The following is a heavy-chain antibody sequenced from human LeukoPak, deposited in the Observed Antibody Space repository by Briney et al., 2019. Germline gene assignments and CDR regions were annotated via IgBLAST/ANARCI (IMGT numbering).Heavy chain of an antibody. CDR2: ISYDGSNK. V-gene: IGHV3-30*12. CDR1: GFSFRTYN. CDR3: ARAPYDSSGYYYDQ. D-gene: IGHD3-22*01. Sequence: PGGSLRLSCTASGFSFRTYNLHWVRQAPGKGLEWVAVISYDGSNKYYADSVKGRFTISRDNSKNTLYLQMDSLRAEDTAVYYCARAPYDSSGYYYDQWGQGTLVTVSS. J-gene: IGHJ5*02.